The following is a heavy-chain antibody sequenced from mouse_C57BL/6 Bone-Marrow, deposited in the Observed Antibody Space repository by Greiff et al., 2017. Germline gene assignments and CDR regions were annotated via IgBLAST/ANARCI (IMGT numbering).Heavy chain of an antibody. CDR3: ARDLFYYGFAY. J-gene: IGHJ3*01. V-gene: IGHV5-4*01. D-gene: IGHD2-1*01. Sequence: EVMLVESGGGLVKPGGSLKLSCAASGFTFSSYAMSWVRQTPDKRLEWVATISDGGSYTYYPDNVKGRFTISRDNAKNNLYLQMSHLKSEDTAMYYCARDLFYYGFAYWGQGTLVTVSA. CDR2: ISDGGSYT. CDR1: GFTFSSYA.